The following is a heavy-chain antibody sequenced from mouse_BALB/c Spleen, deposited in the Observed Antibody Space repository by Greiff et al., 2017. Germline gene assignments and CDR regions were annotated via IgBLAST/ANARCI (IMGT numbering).Heavy chain of an antibody. D-gene: IGHD2-1*01. J-gene: IGHJ3*01. Sequence: DVQLQESGPGLVKPSQSLSLTCTVTGYSITSDYAWNWIRQFPGNKLEWMGYISYSGSTSYNPSLKSRISITRDTSKNQFFLQLNSVTTEDTATYYCARSYGNYVSWFAYWGQGTLVTVSA. CDR2: ISYSGST. CDR1: GYSITSDYA. V-gene: IGHV3-2*02. CDR3: ARSYGNYVSWFAY.